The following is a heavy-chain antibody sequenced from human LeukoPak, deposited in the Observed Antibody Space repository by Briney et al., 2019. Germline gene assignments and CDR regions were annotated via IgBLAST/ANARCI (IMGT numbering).Heavy chain of an antibody. V-gene: IGHV3-23*01. D-gene: IGHD2-21*01. J-gene: IGHJ5*02. Sequence: GGSLRLSCAASGFTFSTYAMSWVRQAPGKGLEWVSTISDSGANTYYADSVKGRFTISRDNSKNTLYLQMNSLRAEDTAVYYCVKEFLRWGFDPWGQGTLVTVSS. CDR1: GFTFSTYA. CDR2: ISDSGANT. CDR3: VKEFLRWGFDP.